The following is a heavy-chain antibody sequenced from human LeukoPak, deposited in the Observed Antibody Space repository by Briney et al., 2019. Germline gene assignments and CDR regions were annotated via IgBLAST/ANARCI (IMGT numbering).Heavy chain of an antibody. J-gene: IGHJ4*02. Sequence: EGSLRLSCAASDVSINSNWMSWVRQAPGKGLEWVSSISSSSSYIYYADSAKGRFTISRDNAKNSLYLQMNSLRAEDTAVYYCARETTYYYDSSGYGPLDYWGQGTLVTVSS. CDR2: ISSSSSYI. D-gene: IGHD3-22*01. CDR1: DVSINSNW. CDR3: ARETTYYYDSSGYGPLDY. V-gene: IGHV3-21*01.